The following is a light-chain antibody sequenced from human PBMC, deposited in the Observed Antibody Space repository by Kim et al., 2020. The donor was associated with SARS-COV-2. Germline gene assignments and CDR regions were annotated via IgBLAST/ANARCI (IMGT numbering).Light chain of an antibody. CDR1: SSNIGNNY. Sequence: GQKVTISCSGSSSNIGNNYVSWYHQLPGTTPKLLIYDNDKRPSGIPDRFSGSKSGTSATLGIAALQTGDEAVYYCGTGDNKLSAGVFGGGTQLTVL. CDR2: DND. V-gene: IGLV1-51*01. CDR3: GTGDNKLSAGV. J-gene: IGLJ2*01.